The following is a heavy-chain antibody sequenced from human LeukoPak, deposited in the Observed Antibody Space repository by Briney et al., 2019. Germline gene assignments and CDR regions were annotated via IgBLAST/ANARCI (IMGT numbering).Heavy chain of an antibody. CDR1: GGSISSYY. D-gene: IGHD6-13*01. Sequence: PSETLSLTCTVSGGSISSYYWSWIRQPPGKGLEWIGYIYYSGSTNYNPSLKSRVTISVDTSKNQFSLKLSSVTAADTAVNYCARGAYIAAAQYGYWGQGTLVTVSS. CDR3: ARGAYIAAAQYGY. CDR2: IYYSGST. V-gene: IGHV4-59*01. J-gene: IGHJ4*02.